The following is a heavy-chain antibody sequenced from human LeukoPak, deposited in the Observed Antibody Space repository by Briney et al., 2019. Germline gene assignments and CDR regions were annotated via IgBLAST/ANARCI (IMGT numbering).Heavy chain of an antibody. CDR1: GFTFSSYG. V-gene: IGHV3-48*02. CDR2: IWSSGSTM. J-gene: IGHJ3*02. CDR3: ARDSDYAFDI. Sequence: GGSLRLSCAASGFTFSSYGMNWVRRAPGKGLEWVSYIWSSGSTMYYADSVKGRFTISRDNAKNSLCLQMNSLSDEDTAVYYCARDSDYAFDIWGQGTMVTVSS.